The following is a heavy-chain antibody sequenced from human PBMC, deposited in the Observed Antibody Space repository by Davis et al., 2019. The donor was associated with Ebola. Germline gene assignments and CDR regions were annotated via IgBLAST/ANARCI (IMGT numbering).Heavy chain of an antibody. Sequence: PGGSLRLSCAASGFSFSNYGMHWVRQAPGKGLEWVAIVSYDGSNEYYADSVKGRFTVSRDNSKNTLYLQMSSLHQGPIGLPPGTLLQEHLWG. CDR3: TLLQEHL. V-gene: IGHV3-30*03. CDR1: GFSFSNYG. J-gene: IGHJ6*01. CDR2: VSYDGSNE.